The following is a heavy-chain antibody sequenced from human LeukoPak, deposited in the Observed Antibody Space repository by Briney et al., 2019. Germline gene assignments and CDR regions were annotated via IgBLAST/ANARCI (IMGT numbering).Heavy chain of an antibody. CDR1: GYTFTSYA. Sequence: ASVKVSCKASGYTFTSYAMNWVRQAPGQGLEWMGWINTNTGNPTYAQGFTGRFVFSLDTSVSTAYLQISSLKAEDTAVYYCTRDTSYYDGSGYFPYFDYWGQGTLVTVSS. CDR2: INTNTGNP. CDR3: TRDTSYYDGSGYFPYFDY. V-gene: IGHV7-4-1*02. D-gene: IGHD3-22*01. J-gene: IGHJ4*02.